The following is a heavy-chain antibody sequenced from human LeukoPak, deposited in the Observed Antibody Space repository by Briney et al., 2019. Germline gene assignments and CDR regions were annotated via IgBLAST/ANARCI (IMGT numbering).Heavy chain of an antibody. D-gene: IGHD4-17*01. CDR3: AREDGFTLNY. CDR1: GGSISSGGYY. J-gene: IGHJ4*02. CDR2: IYYSGST. Sequence: SQTLSLTCTVSGGSISSGGYYWSWIRQHPGKGLEWIGYIYYSGSTYYNPSLKSRVTISIDTSKNQFSLKLSSVTAADTAVYYCAREDGFTLNYWGQGTLVTVSS. V-gene: IGHV4-31*03.